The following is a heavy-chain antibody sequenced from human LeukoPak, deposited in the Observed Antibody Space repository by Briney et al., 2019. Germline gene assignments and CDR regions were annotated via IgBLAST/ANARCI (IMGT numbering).Heavy chain of an antibody. CDR2: ISYDGSNK. CDR1: GFTFSSYA. J-gene: IGHJ4*02. CDR3: ARVGDYDILTGSWGLNFFDY. D-gene: IGHD3-9*01. V-gene: IGHV3-30-3*01. Sequence: PGGSLRLSCAASGFTFSSYAMHWVRQAPGKGLEWVAVISYDGSNKYYADSVKGRFTISRDNSKNTLYLQMNSLRAEDTAVYYCARVGDYDILTGSWGLNFFDYWGQGTLVTVSS.